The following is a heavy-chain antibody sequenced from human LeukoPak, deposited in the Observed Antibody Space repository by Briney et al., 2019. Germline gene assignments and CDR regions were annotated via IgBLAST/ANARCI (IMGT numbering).Heavy chain of an antibody. J-gene: IGHJ4*02. D-gene: IGHD5-12*01. CDR2: IIPILGIA. V-gene: IGHV1-69*04. Sequence: SVKVSCKASGYTFTGYYMHWVRQAPGQGLEWMGRIIPILGIANYAQKFQGRVTITADKSTSTAYMELSSLRSEDTAVYYCARDRIEMATSPFDYWGQGTLVTVSS. CDR3: ARDRIEMATSPFDY. CDR1: GYTFTGYY.